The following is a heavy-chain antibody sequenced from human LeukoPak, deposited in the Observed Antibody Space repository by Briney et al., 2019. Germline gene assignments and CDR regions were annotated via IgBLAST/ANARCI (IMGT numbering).Heavy chain of an antibody. CDR1: GYTFTSYA. D-gene: IGHD4-17*01. V-gene: IGHV7-4-1*02. CDR2: INTNTGNP. Sequence: ASVKVSCKASGYTFTSYAMNWVRQAPGQGLEWMGCINTNTGNPTYAQCFTGRFVFSLDTSVSTAYLQISSLKAEDTAVYYCARGYTKDMTSVTHFDYWGQGTLVTVSS. J-gene: IGHJ4*02. CDR3: ARGYTKDMTSVTHFDY.